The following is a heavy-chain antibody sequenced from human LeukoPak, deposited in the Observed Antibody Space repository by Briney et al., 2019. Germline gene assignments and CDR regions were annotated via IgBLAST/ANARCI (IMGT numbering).Heavy chain of an antibody. D-gene: IGHD6-19*01. CDR3: ARPGIAVDGTAYSDY. CDR2: IKQDGSEK. V-gene: IGHV3-7*01. J-gene: IGHJ4*02. Sequence: GGSLRLSCAASGFTLSAYWMTWVRPAPVEGPGWVANIKQDGSEKYYVDSVKGRFTISRDNAKNSLYLQMNSLRAEDTAVYYCARPGIAVDGTAYSDYWGQGTLVTVSS. CDR1: GFTLSAYW.